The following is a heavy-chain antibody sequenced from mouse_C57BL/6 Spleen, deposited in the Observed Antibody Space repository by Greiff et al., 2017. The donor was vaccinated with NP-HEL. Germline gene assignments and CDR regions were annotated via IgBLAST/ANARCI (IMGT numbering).Heavy chain of an antibody. CDR1: GFNIKDDY. J-gene: IGHJ2*01. V-gene: IGHV14-4*01. CDR3: TTGVVHY. Sequence: EVQLQQSGAELVRPGASVKLSCTASGFNIKDDYMHWVKQRPEQGLEWIGWIDPENGDTEYASKFQGKATITADTSSNTAYLQLSSLTSEDTAVYYCTTGVVHYWGQGTTRTVSS. CDR2: IDPENGDT. D-gene: IGHD1-1*01.